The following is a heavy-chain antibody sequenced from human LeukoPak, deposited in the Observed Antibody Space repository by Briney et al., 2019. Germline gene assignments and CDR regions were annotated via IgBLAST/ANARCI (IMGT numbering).Heavy chain of an antibody. V-gene: IGHV4-34*01. CDR3: ARSYYDILTGYLRYYYYGMDV. CDR2: INHRGST. D-gene: IGHD3-9*01. Sequence: PSETLSLTCAVYGGSFSGYYWSWIRQPPGKGLEWIGEINHRGSTNYNPSLKSRVTISVDTSKNQFSLKLSSVTAADTAVYYCARSYYDILTGYLRYYYYGMDVWGQGTTVTVSS. J-gene: IGHJ6*02. CDR1: GGSFSGYY.